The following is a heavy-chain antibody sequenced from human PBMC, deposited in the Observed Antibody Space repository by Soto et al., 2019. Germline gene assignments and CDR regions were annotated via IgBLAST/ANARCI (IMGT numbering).Heavy chain of an antibody. CDR3: ARRSTRIIPADY. V-gene: IGHV2-5*02. Sequence: QITLKESGPTLVKPTQTLTLTCSFSGFSSTATGVTVGWIRQPPGKALEWLALIYWDDDKRYSPSLKSRLTITKDTSKNQVVLTMTNMDPVDTATYYCARRSTRIIPADYWGQGTLVTVSS. CDR2: IYWDDDK. J-gene: IGHJ4*02. D-gene: IGHD3-3*01. CDR1: GFSSTATGVT.